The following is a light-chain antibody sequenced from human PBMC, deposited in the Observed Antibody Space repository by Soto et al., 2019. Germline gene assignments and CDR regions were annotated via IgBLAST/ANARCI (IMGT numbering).Light chain of an antibody. Sequence: QSVLTQPPSASGTPGQRVTISCSGSSSNIGSNTVNWYQQLPGTAPKLLIYSNNQRPSGVPDRFSGSKSGTSASLAISGLQSEDEADYYCAAWDDSLNGPLFGGWTKLTVL. CDR3: AAWDDSLNGPL. J-gene: IGLJ2*01. CDR2: SNN. V-gene: IGLV1-44*01. CDR1: SSNIGSNT.